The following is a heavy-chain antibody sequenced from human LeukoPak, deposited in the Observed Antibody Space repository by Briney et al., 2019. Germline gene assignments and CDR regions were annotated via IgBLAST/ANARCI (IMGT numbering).Heavy chain of an antibody. CDR1: GFTFSDFY. J-gene: IGHJ4*02. CDR2: ISTTGYTI. CDR3: EVYGSGSYYDFDY. Sequence: GGSLRLSCEASGFTFSDFYMSWIRQAPGQGLEWLSYISTTGYTIYYADSVKGRFTISRDNTQNSLFLQMDSLRVEDTAVYYCEVYGSGSYYDFDYWGQGTLVTVSS. D-gene: IGHD3-10*01. V-gene: IGHV3-11*04.